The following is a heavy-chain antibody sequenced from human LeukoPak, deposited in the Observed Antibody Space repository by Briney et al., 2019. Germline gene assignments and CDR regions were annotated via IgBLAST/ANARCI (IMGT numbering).Heavy chain of an antibody. V-gene: IGHV3-23*01. CDR2: ISPSGDIL. J-gene: IGHJ4*02. CDR1: GFTFSRHG. Sequence: PGGTLRLSCAASGFTFSRHGMNWVRQAPGKGLEWVSGISPSGDILYYADSVKGQFTIYRDNFKNTVYLQMNSLRAEDTAVYYCARGDYYDFYFDYWGQGTLVTVSS. D-gene: IGHD3/OR15-3a*01. CDR3: ARGDYYDFYFDY.